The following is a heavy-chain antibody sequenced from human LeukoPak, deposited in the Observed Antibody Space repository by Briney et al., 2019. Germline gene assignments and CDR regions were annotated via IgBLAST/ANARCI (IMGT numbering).Heavy chain of an antibody. J-gene: IGHJ4*02. Sequence: SETLSLTCAVYGGSFSGYYWSWIRQPPGKGLEWIGEINHSGSTNYNPSLKSRVTISVDTSKNQFSLKLSSVTAADTAVYYCARARAYFGWLTEDYWGQGTLVTVSS. CDR3: ARARAYFGWLTEDY. V-gene: IGHV4-34*01. D-gene: IGHD3-9*01. CDR1: GGSFSGYY. CDR2: INHSGST.